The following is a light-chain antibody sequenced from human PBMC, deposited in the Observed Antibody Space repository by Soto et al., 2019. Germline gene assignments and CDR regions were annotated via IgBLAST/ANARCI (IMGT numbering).Light chain of an antibody. CDR1: QGINSA. CDR3: HQFTSYPLT. V-gene: IGKV1-13*02. Sequence: AIQLTQSPSSLSASVGDRVTITCRASQGINSALAWYQQKPGKAPKLLIYDASSLESGVPSRFTGSGSGTDLTLTISSLQPEDFATYYCHQFTSYPLTFGGGTKVEIK. J-gene: IGKJ4*01. CDR2: DAS.